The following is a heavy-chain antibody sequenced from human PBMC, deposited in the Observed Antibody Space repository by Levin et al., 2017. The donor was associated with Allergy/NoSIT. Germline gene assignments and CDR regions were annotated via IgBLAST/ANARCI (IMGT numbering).Heavy chain of an antibody. CDR2: INHSGST. V-gene: IGHV4-34*01. J-gene: IGHJ6*02. Sequence: RSQTLSLTCAVYGGSFSGYYWSWIRQPPGKGLEWIGEINHSGSTNYNPSLKSRVTISVDTSKNQFSLKLSSVTAADTAVYYCARVKPPRHYYYYYGMDVWGQGTTVTVSS. D-gene: IGHD6-6*01. CDR1: GGSFSGYY. CDR3: ARVKPPRHYYYYYGMDV.